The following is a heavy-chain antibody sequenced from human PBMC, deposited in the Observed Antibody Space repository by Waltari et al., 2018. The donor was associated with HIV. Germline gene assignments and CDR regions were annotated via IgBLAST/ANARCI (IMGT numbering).Heavy chain of an antibody. D-gene: IGHD1-26*01. J-gene: IGHJ5*02. CDR3: AKYSGSYWGAHNWFDP. V-gene: IGHV3-7*01. Sequence: EVQLVESGGGLFQPGGSLRLSCAASGFTFSIYWMSWLRPAPGKGRGWGAKNKKGGSEKHYADSVRGRCTISRENTKNSLYLQMNSLRAEDTAVYYCAKYSGSYWGAHNWFDPWGQGTLVTVSS. CDR1: GFTFSIYW. CDR2: NKKGGSEK.